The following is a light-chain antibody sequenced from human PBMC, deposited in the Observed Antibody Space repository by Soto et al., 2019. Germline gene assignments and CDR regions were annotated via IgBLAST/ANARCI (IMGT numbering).Light chain of an antibody. V-gene: IGKV1-12*01. CDR3: QHTGV. Sequence: DIQMTQSPSSVSASVGDRVTITCRASQGLSSWLAWYQQKPGKAPELLIFATSTLQSGAPSRFSGSGSGTDFTLTISSVQPEDFASYYCQHTGVFGPWTKVDIK. J-gene: IGKJ3*01. CDR1: QGLSSW. CDR2: ATS.